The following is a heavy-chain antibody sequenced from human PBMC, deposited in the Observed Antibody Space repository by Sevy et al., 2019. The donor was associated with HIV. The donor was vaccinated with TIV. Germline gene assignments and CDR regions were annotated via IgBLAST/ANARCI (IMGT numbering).Heavy chain of an antibody. CDR1: GFTFKNAW. D-gene: IGHD3-10*01. CDR3: TSRVVTTNDY. CDR2: IKDTPDCAPT. V-gene: IGHV3-15*01. J-gene: IGHJ4*02. Sequence: GGSLRLSCAASGFTFKNAWMNWVRQAPGKALEWVDRIKDTPDCAPTDYGVSVNGRFTISRDDSKSILYLQLNSLKIEDTAMYYCTSRVVTTNDYWGQGTLVTVSS.